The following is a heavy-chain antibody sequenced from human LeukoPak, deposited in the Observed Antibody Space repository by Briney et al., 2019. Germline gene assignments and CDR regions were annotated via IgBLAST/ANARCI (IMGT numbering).Heavy chain of an antibody. CDR1: GGSISSNY. J-gene: IGHJ5*02. D-gene: IGHD3-22*01. V-gene: IGHV4-59*08. Sequence: PSETLSLTSTVSGGSISSNYWSWIRHPPGKGLEWTGYIYYSGSTNYNPSLKSRVTISVDTSKNQFSLKLSSVTAADTAVYYCARRMYYYDSSGYGGYWLDPWGQGTLVTVSS. CDR2: IYYSGST. CDR3: ARRMYYYDSSGYGGYWLDP.